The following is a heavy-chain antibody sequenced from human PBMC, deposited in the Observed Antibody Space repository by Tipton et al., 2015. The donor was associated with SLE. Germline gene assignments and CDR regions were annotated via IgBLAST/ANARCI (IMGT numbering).Heavy chain of an antibody. CDR1: GFALSSSA. D-gene: IGHD5-24*01. Sequence: AVSGFALSSSAMHWVRQAPGKGLEWVAVIWLDGTNIKYADSVRGRFAISRDDSKNTLFLQMRSVRPEDTAVYYCAKEGAGDGYVLDHWGQGALVTVSS. V-gene: IGHV3-30*18. CDR2: IWLDGTNI. J-gene: IGHJ4*02. CDR3: AKEGAGDGYVLDH.